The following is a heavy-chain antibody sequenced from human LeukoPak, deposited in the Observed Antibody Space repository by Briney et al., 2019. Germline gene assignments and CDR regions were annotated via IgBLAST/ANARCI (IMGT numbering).Heavy chain of an antibody. J-gene: IGHJ4*02. V-gene: IGHV1-69*13. CDR3: ARDAAYGDYTIDY. CDR2: IIPIFGTA. D-gene: IGHD4-17*01. CDR1: GGTFSSYA. Sequence: SVTVSCKASGGTFSSYAISWVRQAPGQGLEWMGGIIPIFGTANYAQKFQGRVTITADESTSTAYMELSSLRSDDTAVYYCARDAAYGDYTIDYWGQGTLVTVSS.